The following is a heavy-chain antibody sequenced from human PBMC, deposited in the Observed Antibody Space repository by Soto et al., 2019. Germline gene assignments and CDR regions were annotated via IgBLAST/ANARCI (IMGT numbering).Heavy chain of an antibody. CDR2: IIPILGIA. V-gene: IGHV1-69*02. D-gene: IGHD6-13*01. Sequence: SMEVSCKASGGTFSSYTISWVRQGPGQGLEWKGRIIPILGIANYAQKFQGRVTITADKSTSTAYMELSSLRSEDTAVYYFARGLAAAPFDYMNNWFDPWGQGTLVTVSS. CDR3: ARGLAAAPFDYMNNWFDP. J-gene: IGHJ5*02. CDR1: GGTFSSYT.